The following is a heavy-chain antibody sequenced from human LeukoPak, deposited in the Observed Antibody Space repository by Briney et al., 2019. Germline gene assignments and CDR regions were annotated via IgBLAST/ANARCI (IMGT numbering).Heavy chain of an antibody. CDR2: INHSGST. Sequence: SETLSLTCAVYGGSFSGYYWSRIRQPPGKGLEWIGEINHSGSTNYNPSLKSRVTISVDTSKNQFSLKLSSVTAADTAVYYCARLRYFDWLFRYYYGMDVWGQGTTVTVSS. CDR3: ARLRYFDWLFRYYYGMDV. V-gene: IGHV4-34*01. CDR1: GGSFSGYY. D-gene: IGHD3-9*01. J-gene: IGHJ6*02.